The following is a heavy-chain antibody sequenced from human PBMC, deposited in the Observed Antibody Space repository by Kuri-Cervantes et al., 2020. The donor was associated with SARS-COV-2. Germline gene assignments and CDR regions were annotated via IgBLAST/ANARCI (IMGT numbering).Heavy chain of an antibody. D-gene: IGHD3-3*01. V-gene: IGHV3-21*01. CDR1: RFTLSSYS. CDR2: ISSSSSYI. Sequence: VGSLSLSWAGSRFTLSSYSMNWVRHAPGKGLEWVSSISSSSSYIYYADSVKGRFTISRDNAKNSLYLQMNSLRAEDTAVYYCAVDFWSGYSLRIGGAPGYGMDVWGQGTTVTVSS. J-gene: IGHJ6*02. CDR3: AVDFWSGYSLRIGGAPGYGMDV.